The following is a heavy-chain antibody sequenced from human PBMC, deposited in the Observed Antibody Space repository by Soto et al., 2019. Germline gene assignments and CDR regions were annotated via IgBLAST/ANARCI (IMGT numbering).Heavy chain of an antibody. CDR1: GFTFSSYW. J-gene: IGHJ6*02. V-gene: IGHV3-74*01. CDR3: ARDRILYVDV. Sequence: EVQLVESGGGLVQPGGSLRLSCAASGFTFSSYWMHWVRQAPGKGPVWVSRINSDGSSTDSADSVKGRFTISRDNAKNTLFLQMSSLRVEDTAVYYCARDRILYVDVWGQGTTVTVSS. CDR2: INSDGSST. D-gene: IGHD2-15*01.